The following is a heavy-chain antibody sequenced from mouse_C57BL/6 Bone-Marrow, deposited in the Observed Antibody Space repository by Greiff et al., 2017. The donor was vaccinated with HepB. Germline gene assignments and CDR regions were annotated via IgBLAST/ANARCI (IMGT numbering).Heavy chain of an antibody. D-gene: IGHD1-2*01. CDR1: GYSFTGYY. CDR2: INPSTGGT. CDR3: ARHGCAMDY. V-gene: IGHV1-43*01. Sequence: EVHLVESGPELVKPGASVKISCKASGYSFTGYYMHWVKQSSEKSLEWIGEINPSTGGTSYNQKFKGKATLTVDKSSSTAYMQLKSLTSEDSAVYYCARHGCAMDYWGQGTSVTVSS. J-gene: IGHJ4*01.